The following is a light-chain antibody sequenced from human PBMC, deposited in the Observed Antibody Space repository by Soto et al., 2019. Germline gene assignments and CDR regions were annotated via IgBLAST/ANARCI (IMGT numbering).Light chain of an antibody. CDR2: DSN. J-gene: IGLJ1*01. CDR3: GAWDSSLSAGYYV. CDR1: SSNIGNNY. Sequence: QSVLTQPPSVSAAPGQKVTISCSGSSSNIGNNYVAWYQQLPGTAPKLLIYDSNKRPSGIPDRFSGSKSGTSATLVITGLQTGDEADYFCGAWDSSLSAGYYVFGTGTKVNVL. V-gene: IGLV1-51*01.